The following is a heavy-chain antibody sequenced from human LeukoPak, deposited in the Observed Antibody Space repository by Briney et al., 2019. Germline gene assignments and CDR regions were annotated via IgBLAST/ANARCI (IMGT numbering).Heavy chain of an antibody. CDR2: IKHDGSDK. J-gene: IGHJ5*02. D-gene: IGHD6-19*01. Sequence: GGSLRLSCVASGFTVSSNYMTWVRQAPGRGLEWVAHIKHDGSDKYYVDSVKGRFTISRDNAKNLLYLQMNSLRAEDTAVYYCARIVVAVTGRDWFDPWGQGTLVTVSS. CDR3: ARIVVAVTGRDWFDP. V-gene: IGHV3-7*04. CDR1: GFTVSSNY.